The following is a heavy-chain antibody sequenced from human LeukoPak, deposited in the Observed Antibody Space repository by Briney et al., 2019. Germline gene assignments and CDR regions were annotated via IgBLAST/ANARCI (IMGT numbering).Heavy chain of an antibody. CDR3: AKPGEDGDYYYYMDV. V-gene: IGHV3-21*01. J-gene: IGHJ6*03. D-gene: IGHD1-14*01. CDR2: ISSSSSYI. CDR1: GFTFSSYS. Sequence: GGSLRLSCAASGFTFSSYSMNWVRQAPGKGLEWVSSISSSSSYIYYADSVKGRFTISRDNAKNSLYLQMNSLRAEDTAVYYCAKPGEDGDYYYYMDVWGKGTTVTVSS.